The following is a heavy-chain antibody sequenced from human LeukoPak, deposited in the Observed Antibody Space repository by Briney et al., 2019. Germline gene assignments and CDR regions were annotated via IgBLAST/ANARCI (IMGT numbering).Heavy chain of an antibody. CDR3: ARAQGGAAGTDWNYYYYYYVDV. J-gene: IGHJ6*03. Sequence: GGSLRLSCAASGFTFSSYSMNWVRQAPGKGLEWVSYISSSSSTIYYADSVKGRFTISRDNAKNSLYLQMNSLRAEDTAVYYCARAQGGAAGTDWNYYYYYYVDVWGKGTTVTVSS. D-gene: IGHD6-13*01. CDR2: ISSSSSTI. CDR1: GFTFSSYS. V-gene: IGHV3-48*01.